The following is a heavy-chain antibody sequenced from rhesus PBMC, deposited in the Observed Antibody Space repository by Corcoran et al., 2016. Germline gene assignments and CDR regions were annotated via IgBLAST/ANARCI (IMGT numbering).Heavy chain of an antibody. D-gene: IGHD5-42*01. Sequence: QVQLQESGPGLVKPSETLSLTCAVSGGSISSGYYYWSWIRQPPGKGMEWIGRVFGTNGGAESSAFFKSRVTISRDTSRNQFSLKLSSMTAADTAIYYCARGYTWEYDLDYWGRGVLVTVSS. CDR1: GGSISSGYYY. CDR2: VFGTNGGA. J-gene: IGHJ4*01. V-gene: IGHV4S12*01. CDR3: ARGYTWEYDLDY.